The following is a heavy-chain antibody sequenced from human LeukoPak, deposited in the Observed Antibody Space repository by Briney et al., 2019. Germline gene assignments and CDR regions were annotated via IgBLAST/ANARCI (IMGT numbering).Heavy chain of an antibody. D-gene: IGHD6-13*01. CDR1: GFSFSDYG. Sequence: PGGSLRLSCAASGFSFSDYGMHWVRQAPGKGLEWVAVIWLDGSDKYYADSVEGRFTVSRDNSKYTLNLQMNSLRAEDTAVYYCARDLGITADGNYFDYWGQGTLVTVSS. J-gene: IGHJ4*02. CDR2: IWLDGSDK. CDR3: ARDLGITADGNYFDY. V-gene: IGHV3-33*01.